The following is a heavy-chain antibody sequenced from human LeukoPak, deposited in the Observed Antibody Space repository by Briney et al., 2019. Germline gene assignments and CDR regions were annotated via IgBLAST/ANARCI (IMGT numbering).Heavy chain of an antibody. CDR3: ARGRRGQWLGRYYFDY. V-gene: IGHV4-34*01. D-gene: IGHD6-19*01. CDR2: INHSGST. Sequence: SETLSLTCAVYGGSFSGYYWSWIRQPPGKGLEWIGEINHSGSTNYNPSLKSRVTISVDTSKNQFSLKLSSVTAADTAVYYCARGRRGQWLGRYYFDYWSQGTLVTVSS. CDR1: GGSFSGYY. J-gene: IGHJ4*02.